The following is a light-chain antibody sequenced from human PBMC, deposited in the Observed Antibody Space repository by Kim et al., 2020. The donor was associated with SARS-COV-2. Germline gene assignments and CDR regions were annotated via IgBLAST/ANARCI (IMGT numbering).Light chain of an antibody. CDR2: DAS. J-gene: IGKJ4*01. CDR1: QSVSSY. V-gene: IGKV3-11*01. CDR3: HQRSNLLT. Sequence: EIVLTQSPATLSLSPGERATLSCRASQSVSSYLAWYQQKPGQAPRLLIYDASNRATGIPARFSGSGSGTDFTLTISSLEPEDFAVYYCHQRSNLLTFGGGTKVDIK.